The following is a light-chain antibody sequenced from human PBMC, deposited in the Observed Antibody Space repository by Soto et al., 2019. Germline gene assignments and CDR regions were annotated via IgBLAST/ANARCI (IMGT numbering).Light chain of an antibody. Sequence: SYELTQPPSVSVAPGETARITCGGNNIGSKGVHWYQQKPGQAPVLVIYYDSDRPSGIPERFSGSNSGNTATLTISRVEAGDEADYYCQVWHSSSDLHVFGPGTKLTVL. J-gene: IGLJ1*01. CDR1: NIGSKG. V-gene: IGLV3-21*04. CDR3: QVWHSSSDLHV. CDR2: YDS.